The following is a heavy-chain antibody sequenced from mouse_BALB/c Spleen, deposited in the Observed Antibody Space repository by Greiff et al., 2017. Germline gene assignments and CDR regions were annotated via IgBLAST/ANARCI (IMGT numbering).Heavy chain of an antibody. CDR2: IRLKSNNYAT. Sequence: DVKLVESGGGLVQPGGSLTLSCVASGFTFSNYWMYWVRQSPEKGLEWVAEIRLKSNNYATHYAESVIGRFTIASGDSQSSVYLQMNNLRAEDTGMYYWYNDNYCSEYYYAMDYWGQGTSVTVSS. D-gene: IGHD2-1*01. CDR1: GFTFSNYW. CDR3: YNDNYCSEYYYAMDY. V-gene: IGHV6-6*02. J-gene: IGHJ4*01.